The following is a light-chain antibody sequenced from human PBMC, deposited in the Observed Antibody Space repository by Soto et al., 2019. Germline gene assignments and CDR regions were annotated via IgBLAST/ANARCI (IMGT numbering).Light chain of an antibody. CDR1: QGISNY. CDR2: AAS. J-gene: IGKJ1*01. CDR3: QKYNSAPWT. Sequence: IQITQSPSSLSACVGGRVTITGRASQGISNYLAWYQQKPGTVPKLLISAASTLQTGVPSRFSGGGSATDFTLAISSLQPEDVATYYCQKYNSAPWTFGQGTKVDIK. V-gene: IGKV1-27*01.